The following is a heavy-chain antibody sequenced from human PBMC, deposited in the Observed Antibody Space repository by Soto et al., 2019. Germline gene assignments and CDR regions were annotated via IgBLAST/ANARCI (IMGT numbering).Heavy chain of an antibody. CDR3: VKGRPLYYYDSSGPPGQDY. D-gene: IGHD3-22*01. Sequence: PGGSLRLSCSASGFTFSSYAMHWVRQAPGKGLEYVSAISSNGGSTYYADSVKGRFTISRDNSKNTLYLQMSSLRAEDTAVYYCVKGRPLYYYDSSGPPGQDYWGQGTLVTVSS. CDR1: GFTFSSYA. V-gene: IGHV3-64D*08. J-gene: IGHJ4*02. CDR2: ISSNGGST.